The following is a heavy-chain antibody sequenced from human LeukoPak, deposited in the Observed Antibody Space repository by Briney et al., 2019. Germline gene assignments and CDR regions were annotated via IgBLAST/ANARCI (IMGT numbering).Heavy chain of an antibody. J-gene: IGHJ5*02. V-gene: IGHV1-46*01. D-gene: IGHD4/OR15-4a*01. CDR1: GYTFTSYY. CDR2: INPSGGST. CDR3: ARDHPIGAEGFDP. Sequence: GASVKVSCKASGYTFTSYYMHWVRRAPGQGLERMGIINPSGGSTSYAQKFQGRVTMTRDTSTSTVYMELSSLRSEDTAVYYCARDHPIGAEGFDPWGQGTLVTVSS.